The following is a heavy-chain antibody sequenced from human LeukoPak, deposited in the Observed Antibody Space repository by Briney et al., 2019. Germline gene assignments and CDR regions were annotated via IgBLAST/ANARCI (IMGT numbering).Heavy chain of an antibody. Sequence: ASVKVSCKASGYTFTSYDINWVRQATGQGLEGMGWMNPNSGNTGYAQKFQGRVTMTRNTSISTAYMELSSLRSEDTAVYYCARGRIAVAGTWFDPWGQGTLVTVSS. CDR3: ARGRIAVAGTWFDP. D-gene: IGHD6-19*01. J-gene: IGHJ5*02. CDR1: GYTFTSYD. CDR2: MNPNSGNT. V-gene: IGHV1-8*01.